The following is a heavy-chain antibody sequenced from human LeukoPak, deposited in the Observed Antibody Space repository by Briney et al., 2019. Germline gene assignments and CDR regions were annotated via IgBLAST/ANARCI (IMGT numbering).Heavy chain of an antibody. D-gene: IGHD6-13*01. CDR3: AKDYLLQQLILEGWFDP. V-gene: IGHV3-30*18. CDR1: GFTFSSYG. CDR2: ISYDGSNK. J-gene: IGHJ5*02. Sequence: GGSLSLSCAASGFTFSSYGMHWVRQAPGKGLDWVAVISYDGSNKYYADSVKGRFTISRDNSKNTLYLQMNSLRAEDTAVYYCAKDYLLQQLILEGWFDPWGQGTLVTVSS.